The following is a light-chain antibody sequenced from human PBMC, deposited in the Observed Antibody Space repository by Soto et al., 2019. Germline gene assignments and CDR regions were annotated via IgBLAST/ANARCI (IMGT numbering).Light chain of an antibody. J-gene: IGKJ4*01. CDR2: DAS. CDR3: QHYGSSPPLT. Sequence: EIVLTQSPATLSLSPGERATLSCGASQSVSSNLAWYQQKPGQAPRLLIYDASSRATGIPDRFSGSGSGTDFTLTITRLEPEDFAVYYCQHYGSSPPLTFGGGTKVDIK. CDR1: QSVSSN. V-gene: IGKV3D-20*01.